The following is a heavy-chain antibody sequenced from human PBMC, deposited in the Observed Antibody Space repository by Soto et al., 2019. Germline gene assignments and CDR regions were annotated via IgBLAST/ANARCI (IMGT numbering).Heavy chain of an antibody. V-gene: IGHV4-31*03. J-gene: IGHJ3*02. CDR3: ARVGCGGDCHNAFDI. CDR2: IYYSGST. Sequence: QVQLQESGPGLVKPSQTLSLTCTVSGGSISSGGYYWSWIRQHPGKGLEWIGYIYYSGSTYYNPSLKSRVTISVNTSKNQFSLKLSSVTAADTAVYYCARVGCGGDCHNAFDIWGQGTMVTVSS. CDR1: GGSISSGGYY. D-gene: IGHD2-21*02.